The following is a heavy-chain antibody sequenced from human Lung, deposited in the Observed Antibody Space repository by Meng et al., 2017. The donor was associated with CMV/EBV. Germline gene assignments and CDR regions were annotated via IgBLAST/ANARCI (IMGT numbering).Heavy chain of an antibody. Sequence: HITLKESGPTLAKPTQTLTLTCTFSGFSRSTSGVGVGWIRQPRGKALECLAIIYGDDEKRYSPSLESRLTVTKDTSKNQVVLTMTNMVPVDTATYYCARAAARPSDWFDPWGQGTLVTVSS. J-gene: IGHJ5*02. CDR3: ARAAARPSDWFDP. V-gene: IGHV2-5*02. D-gene: IGHD6-6*01. CDR2: IYGDDEK. CDR1: GFSRSTSGVG.